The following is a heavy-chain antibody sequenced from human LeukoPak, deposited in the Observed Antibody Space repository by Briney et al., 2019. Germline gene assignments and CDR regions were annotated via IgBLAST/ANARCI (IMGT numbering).Heavy chain of an antibody. J-gene: IGHJ4*02. Sequence: GESLKISCKGSGYSFTSYWIGWVRQMPGKGLEWMGIIYPGDSDTRYSPSFQGQVTISVDKSIGTAYLHWSSLEASDTAIYFCARQTYDYWMDSWGQGTLVTVSS. D-gene: IGHD3/OR15-3a*01. V-gene: IGHV5-51*01. CDR3: ARQTYDYWMDS. CDR2: IYPGDSDT. CDR1: GYSFTSYW.